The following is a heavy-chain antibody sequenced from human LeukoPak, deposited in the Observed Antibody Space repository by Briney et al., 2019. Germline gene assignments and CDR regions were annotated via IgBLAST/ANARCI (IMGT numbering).Heavy chain of an antibody. J-gene: IGHJ4*02. CDR3: AREEGYNPNQGFDY. CDR2: ISYGGSNK. CDR1: GFTFSNYG. D-gene: IGHD1-14*01. V-gene: IGHV3-30*03. Sequence: GGSLRLSCAASGFTFSNYGMHWVRQAPGKGLEWVAVISYGGSNKYYADSVKGRFTISRDNSKNTLYLQMNSLSAEDTAIYYCAREEGYNPNQGFDYWGQGTLVTVSS.